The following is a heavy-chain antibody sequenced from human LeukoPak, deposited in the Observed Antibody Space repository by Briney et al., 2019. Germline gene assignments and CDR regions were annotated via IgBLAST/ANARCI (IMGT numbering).Heavy chain of an antibody. V-gene: IGHV3-23*01. CDR1: GFTFGTHA. J-gene: IGHJ4*02. CDR2: MSGSGDTT. D-gene: IGHD1-26*01. CDR3: AKSYRSLQLPFDY. Sequence: PGGSLRLSCAASGFTFGTHAMTWVRQAPGKGLEWVSGMSGSGDTTYYADSVKGRFTISRDNSKNTLYLQMNSLRAEDTAVYYCAKSYRSLQLPFDYWGRGTLVTVSS.